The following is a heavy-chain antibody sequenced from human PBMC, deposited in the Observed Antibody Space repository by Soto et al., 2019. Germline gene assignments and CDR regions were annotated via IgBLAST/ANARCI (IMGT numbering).Heavy chain of an antibody. CDR2: IHHSGGT. V-gene: IGHV4-4*02. CDR1: GGSVSSSHW. CDR3: SRDLDTTGTTDA. J-gene: IGHJ5*02. Sequence: QVQLQESGPGLVKPSGTLSLTCAVSGGSVSSSHWWSWVRQPPGKGLEWIGEIHHSGGTHYNPSLKSRVTMSVDKSKNQFSLKLSSVTAADTAMYYCSRDLDTTGTTDAWGQGTLVTVSS. D-gene: IGHD1-1*01.